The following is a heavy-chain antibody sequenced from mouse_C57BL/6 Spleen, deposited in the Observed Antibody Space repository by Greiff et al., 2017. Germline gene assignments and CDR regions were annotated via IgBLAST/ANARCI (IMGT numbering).Heavy chain of an antibody. CDR1: GYAFTNYL. J-gene: IGHJ4*01. CDR2: INPGSGGT. CDR3: ARKREAMDY. V-gene: IGHV1-54*01. Sequence: QVQLQQSGAELVRPGTSVKVSCKASGYAFTNYLIDWVKQRPGQGLEWIGVINPGSGGTNYNEKFKGKAKLTAAKSSSTAYMQLSSLTSEDSAVYFCARKREAMDYWGQGTSVTVSS.